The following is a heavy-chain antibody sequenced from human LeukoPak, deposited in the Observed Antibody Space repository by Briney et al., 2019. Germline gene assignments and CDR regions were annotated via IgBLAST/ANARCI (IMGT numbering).Heavy chain of an antibody. J-gene: IGHJ5*02. CDR1: GFTFSSYS. V-gene: IGHV3-48*01. CDR2: ISSSSSTI. D-gene: IGHD3-3*01. Sequence: PGGSLRLSCAASGFTFSSYSMNWVRQAPGKGLEWVSYISSSSSTIYYADSVKGRFTISRDNAKNSLYLQMNSLRAEDTAVYYCARSVRITTFGVVTRWFDPWGQGTLVTVSS. CDR3: ARSVRITTFGVVTRWFDP.